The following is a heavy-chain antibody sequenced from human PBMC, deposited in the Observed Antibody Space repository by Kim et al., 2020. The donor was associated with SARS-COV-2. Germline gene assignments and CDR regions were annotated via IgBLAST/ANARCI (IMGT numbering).Heavy chain of an antibody. CDR3: ARDLGYMDV. D-gene: IGHD3-10*01. J-gene: IGHJ6*02. CDR2: YR. V-gene: IGHV3-21*01. Sequence: YRYHADSVKGRLTSSGDNGRNSRYLQMNSLRAEDTAVYYCARDLGYMDVWRQGTTVTVSS.